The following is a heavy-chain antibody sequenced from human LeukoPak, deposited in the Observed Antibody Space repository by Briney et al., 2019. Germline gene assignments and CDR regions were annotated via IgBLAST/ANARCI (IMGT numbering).Heavy chain of an antibody. V-gene: IGHV3-11*01. CDR1: GFTFSDYY. CDR3: ARDLSSSWYFSLGPGY. CDR2: ISSSGSTI. J-gene: IGHJ4*02. D-gene: IGHD6-13*01. Sequence: PGRSLRLSCAASGFTFSDYYMSWIRQARGKGLEWVSYISSSGSTIYYADSVKGRFTISRDNAKNSLYLQMNSLRAEDTAVYYCARDLSSSWYFSLGPGYWGQGTLVTVSS.